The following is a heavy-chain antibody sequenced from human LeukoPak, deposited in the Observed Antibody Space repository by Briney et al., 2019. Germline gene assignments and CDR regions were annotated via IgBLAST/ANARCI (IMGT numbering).Heavy chain of an antibody. CDR2: ISAYNGNT. D-gene: IGHD6-13*01. J-gene: IGHJ4*02. Sequence: GASVTVSCKASGYTFTSYGISWVRQAPGQGLEWMGWISAYNGNTNYAQKLQGRVTMTTDTSTSTAYMELRSLRSDDTAVYYCARDRSGMIAAAGTGSFDYWGQGTLVTVSS. CDR3: ARDRSGMIAAAGTGSFDY. CDR1: GYTFTSYG. V-gene: IGHV1-18*01.